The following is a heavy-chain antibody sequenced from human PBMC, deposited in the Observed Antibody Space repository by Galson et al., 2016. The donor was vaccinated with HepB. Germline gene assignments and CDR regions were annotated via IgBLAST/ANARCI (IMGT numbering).Heavy chain of an antibody. Sequence: LRLSCAASGLAFSNYWMHWVRQVPGKGLEWIGTIHHTGSTYYSPSLNGRVTISLDTSVNHFSLRLSSVTAADSAVYFCARFYGADTYYPDFGGQGVRVVVSP. V-gene: IGHV4-38-2*01. CDR1: GLAFSNYW. J-gene: IGHJ4*02. D-gene: IGHD4/OR15-4a*01. CDR2: IHHTGST. CDR3: ARFYGADTYYPDF.